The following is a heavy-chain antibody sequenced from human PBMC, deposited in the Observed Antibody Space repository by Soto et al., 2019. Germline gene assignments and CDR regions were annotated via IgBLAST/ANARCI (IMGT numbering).Heavy chain of an antibody. J-gene: IGHJ4*02. D-gene: IGHD3-3*01. CDR1: GFNFSSYA. V-gene: IGHV3-23*01. Sequence: GGSLRLSCAASGFNFSSYAMSWVRQAPGKGLDWVSSISGFGDITYYADSVKGRFTSSRDSSRNTLYLQMNSLRAEDTAVYYCAKDSPRDGITIFGVLFTKTTYDYWGQGALVTVSS. CDR3: AKDSPRDGITIFGVLFTKTTYDY. CDR2: ISGFGDIT.